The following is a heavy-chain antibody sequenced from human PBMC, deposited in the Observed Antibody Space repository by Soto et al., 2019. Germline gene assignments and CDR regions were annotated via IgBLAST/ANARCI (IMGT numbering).Heavy chain of an antibody. D-gene: IGHD2-8*01. V-gene: IGHV4-34*01. J-gene: IGHJ6*02. CDR2: INHSGST. CDR1: GGSFSGYY. Sequence: KTSETLSLTCAVYGGSFSGYYWSWIRQPPGKGLEWIGEINHSGSTNYNPSLKSRVTISVDTSKNRFSLKLSSVTAADTAVYYCARAHPPRYCTNGVCYMLYYYYYGMDVWGQGTTVTVSS. CDR3: ARAHPPRYCTNGVCYMLYYYYYGMDV.